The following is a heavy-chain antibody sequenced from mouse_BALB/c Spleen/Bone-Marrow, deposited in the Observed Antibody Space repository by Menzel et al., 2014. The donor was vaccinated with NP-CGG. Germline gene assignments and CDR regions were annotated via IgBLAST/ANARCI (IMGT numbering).Heavy chain of an antibody. V-gene: IGHV1-15*01. CDR3: ANWGYYAMDY. D-gene: IGHD4-1*01. Sequence: QVQLQQSGAELVRPGASVTLSCEASGYTFTDYEMHWVKQTPVHGLEWIGTLDPETGGTAYNQKFKDMATLTADKSSTTAYMELRSLTPEDSAVYYCANWGYYAMDYWGQGISVTVSS. J-gene: IGHJ4*01. CDR2: LDPETGGT. CDR1: GYTFTDYE.